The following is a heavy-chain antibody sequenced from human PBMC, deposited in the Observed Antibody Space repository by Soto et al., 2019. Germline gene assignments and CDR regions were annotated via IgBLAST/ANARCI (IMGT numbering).Heavy chain of an antibody. CDR1: GASISSGDYY. Sequence: LSLTCTVSGASISSGDYYWSWIRQPPGKGLEYIGYIYYSGNIYYNPSLRSRVTISIDTSQNQFSLKLSSVTAADTAVYYCARDLPYSSSWPGWFDPWGQGTLVTVSS. V-gene: IGHV4-30-4*01. J-gene: IGHJ5*02. D-gene: IGHD6-13*01. CDR3: ARDLPYSSSWPGWFDP. CDR2: IYYSGNI.